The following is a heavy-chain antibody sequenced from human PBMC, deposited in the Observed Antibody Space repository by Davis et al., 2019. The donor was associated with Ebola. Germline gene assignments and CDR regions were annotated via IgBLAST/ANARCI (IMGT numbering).Heavy chain of an antibody. Sequence: HLRRTLSLTCAVSGGSISSSNWWSWVRQPPGKGLEWIGEIYHSGSTNYNPSLKSRVTISVDKSKNQFSLKLSSVTAADTAVYYCARTEDSSGWKHWGQGTLVTVSS. CDR3: ARTEDSSGWKH. D-gene: IGHD6-19*01. CDR1: GGSISSSNW. V-gene: IGHV4-4*03. CDR2: IYHSGST. J-gene: IGHJ1*01.